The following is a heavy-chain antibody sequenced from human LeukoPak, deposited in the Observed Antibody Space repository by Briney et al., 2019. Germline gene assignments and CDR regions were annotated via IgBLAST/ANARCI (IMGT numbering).Heavy chain of an antibody. J-gene: IGHJ3*02. CDR3: ARGSTAARRAFDI. Sequence: GASVKVSCKASGYTFTGYYMHWVRQAPGQGLEWMGWINPNSGGTNYAQKFQGRVTMTRDTSISTAYMELSRLRSDDTAAYYCARGSTAARRAFDIWGQGTMVTVSS. V-gene: IGHV1-2*02. CDR1: GYTFTGYY. D-gene: IGHD6-6*01. CDR2: INPNSGGT.